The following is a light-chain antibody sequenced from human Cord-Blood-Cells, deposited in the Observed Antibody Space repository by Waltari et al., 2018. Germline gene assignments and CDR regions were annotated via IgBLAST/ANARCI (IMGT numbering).Light chain of an antibody. J-gene: IGLJ2*01. CDR3: QAWDSSTVV. CDR1: KLGDKY. Sequence: SYELTQPPSVSVSPGQTASITCSGDKLGDKYACWYQQKPGQSPVLDIYQDSKRPSGMPVRFSGSNSGNTATLTISGSQAMDEADYYCQAWDSSTVVFGGGTKLTVL. CDR2: QDS. V-gene: IGLV3-1*01.